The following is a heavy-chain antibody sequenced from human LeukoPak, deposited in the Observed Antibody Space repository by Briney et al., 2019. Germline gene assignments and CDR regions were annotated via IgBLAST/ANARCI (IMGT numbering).Heavy chain of an antibody. D-gene: IGHD3-22*01. CDR3: ARGVDYYENSGTIDY. Sequence: GGSLRLSCTASGFTFSDYGMHWVRQPPGKGLEWVAIIWYDGSNKKYEDSVKGRFTISRDNSKNTLYLQMNSRRAEDTAVYYCARGVDYYENSGTIDYWGQGTLVTVSS. CDR2: IWYDGSNK. V-gene: IGHV3-33*01. CDR1: GFTFSDYG. J-gene: IGHJ4*02.